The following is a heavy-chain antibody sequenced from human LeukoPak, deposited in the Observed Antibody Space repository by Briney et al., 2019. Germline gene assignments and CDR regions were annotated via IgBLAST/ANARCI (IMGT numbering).Heavy chain of an antibody. D-gene: IGHD6-19*01. V-gene: IGHV3-23*01. CDR2: ISWSSLTT. CDR1: GFTFSNYA. Sequence: PGGSLRLSCAASGFTFSNYALSWVRQAPGWGLELVSLISWSSLTTEYADSVKGRFTVSRDNSKNTLSLQMNSLNADDTAVYYCAKHVRTSVWFFDSWGQGTLVTVSS. CDR3: AKHVRTSVWFFDS. J-gene: IGHJ4*02.